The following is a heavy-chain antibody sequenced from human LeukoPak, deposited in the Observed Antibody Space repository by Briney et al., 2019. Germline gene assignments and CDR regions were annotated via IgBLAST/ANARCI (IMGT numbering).Heavy chain of an antibody. Sequence: PGGSLRLSCAASGFTFSDTWMHWVRQAPGEGLVWVSRIRSDGSDTRYAESVKGRFTISRDNAKNTLYLQMNSLKDEDSAFYFCVKGETRTSVTGFHSWGQGTLVIVSS. D-gene: IGHD1-14*01. CDR1: GFTFSDTW. CDR3: VKGETRTSVTGFHS. CDR2: IRSDGSDT. V-gene: IGHV3-74*01. J-gene: IGHJ4*02.